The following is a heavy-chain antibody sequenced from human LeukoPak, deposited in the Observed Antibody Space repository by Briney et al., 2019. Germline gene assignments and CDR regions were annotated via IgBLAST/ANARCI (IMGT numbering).Heavy chain of an antibody. J-gene: IGHJ4*02. CDR1: GVTLSPYG. CDR2: ISYEGGTQ. D-gene: IGHD6-19*01. CDR3: GKAEAGTYYFDY. Sequence: PGGSLRLSCAASGVTLSPYGMHWVRQAPGKGLEWVAVISYEGGTQHYADSVKGRFTISRDNSKNTLHLQMSSLRVEDTAVYYCGKAEAGTYYFDYWGQGTLVTVSS. V-gene: IGHV3-30*18.